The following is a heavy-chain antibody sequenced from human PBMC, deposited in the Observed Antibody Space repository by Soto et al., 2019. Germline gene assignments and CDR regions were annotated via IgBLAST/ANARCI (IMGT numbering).Heavy chain of an antibody. V-gene: IGHV1-8*01. D-gene: IGHD1-26*01. CDR3: ARETSGSYRLDY. CDR1: GYTFTSYD. J-gene: IGHJ4*02. CDR2: MNPNSGNT. Sequence: ASVKVSCKASGYTFTSYDINWVRQATGQGLEWMGWMNPNSGNTGYAQKFQGRVTMTRNTSISTAYMELRSLRSEDTAVYYCARETSGSYRLDYWGQGTLVTVSS.